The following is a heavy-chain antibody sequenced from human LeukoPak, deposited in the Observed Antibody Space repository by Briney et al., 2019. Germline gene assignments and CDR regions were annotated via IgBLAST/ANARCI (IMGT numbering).Heavy chain of an antibody. J-gene: IGHJ4*02. V-gene: IGHV4-4*08. CDR2: IYTSGGT. Sequence: SETLSLSCAVSGSSISSYYWSWIRQPPGKGLEWVGYIYTSGGTNYNPSLKSRVTTSVDKAKNQSSLNLSCVTAADTAEYYCARAGYRSGWYSPWPSHYFDYWGQGTLVTFSS. CDR1: GSSISSYY. CDR3: ARAGYRSGWYSPWPSHYFDY. D-gene: IGHD6-19*01.